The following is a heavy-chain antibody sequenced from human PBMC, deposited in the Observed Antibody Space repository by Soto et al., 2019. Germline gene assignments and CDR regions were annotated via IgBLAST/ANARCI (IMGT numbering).Heavy chain of an antibody. CDR2: IYYSGST. CDR1: GGSISSYY. Sequence: SETLSLTCTVSGGSISSYYWSWIRQPPGKGLEWIGYIYYSGSTNYNPSLKSRVTISVDTSKNQFSLKLSSVTAADTAVYYCARDLIAAAGSFWFDPWGQGTLVTVSS. J-gene: IGHJ5*02. CDR3: ARDLIAAAGSFWFDP. D-gene: IGHD6-13*01. V-gene: IGHV4-59*01.